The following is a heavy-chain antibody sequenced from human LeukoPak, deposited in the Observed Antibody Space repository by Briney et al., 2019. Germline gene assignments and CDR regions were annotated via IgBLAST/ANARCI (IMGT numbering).Heavy chain of an antibody. Sequence: GGSLRLSCAASGFTVSSYYMTWVRQAPGKGLEWVSVMYSGGSTYYADSVRGRVAISRDNSQNTVFLQMNSVRVEDTAVYYCARSYSNHLFGMDVWGQGTAVTVSS. V-gene: IGHV3-66*01. J-gene: IGHJ6*02. CDR1: GFTVSSYY. CDR2: MYSGGST. CDR3: ARSYSNHLFGMDV. D-gene: IGHD4-11*01.